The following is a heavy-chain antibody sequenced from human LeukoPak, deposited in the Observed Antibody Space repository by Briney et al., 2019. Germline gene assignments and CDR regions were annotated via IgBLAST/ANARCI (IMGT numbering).Heavy chain of an antibody. CDR2: ISYDGSNK. CDR1: GFTFSSYG. CDR3: ARVKEGYCSSTSCYSYYMDV. Sequence: GGSLRLSCVASGFTFSSYGMHWVRQAPGKGLEWVAVISYDGSNKYYADSVKGRFTISRDNAKNSLYLQMNSLRAEDTAVYYCARVKEGYCSSTSCYSYYMDVWGKGTTVTISS. V-gene: IGHV3-30*03. J-gene: IGHJ6*03. D-gene: IGHD2-2*01.